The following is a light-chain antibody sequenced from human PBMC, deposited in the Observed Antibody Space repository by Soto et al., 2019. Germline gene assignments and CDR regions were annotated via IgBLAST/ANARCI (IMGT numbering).Light chain of an antibody. Sequence: QSALTQPASVSGSPGQSISISCTGTSSDVGGYEYVSWYQYHAGKAPKLMIYDVSSRPSGVSSRFSGSKSGNTASLTISGLQAEDEADYYCISYTSINLYVLGTGTKVTVL. CDR3: ISYTSINLYV. CDR2: DVS. V-gene: IGLV2-14*03. J-gene: IGLJ1*01. CDR1: SSDVGGYEY.